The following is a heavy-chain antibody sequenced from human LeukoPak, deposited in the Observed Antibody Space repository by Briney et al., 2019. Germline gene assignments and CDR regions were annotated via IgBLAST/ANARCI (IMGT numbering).Heavy chain of an antibody. J-gene: IGHJ6*03. D-gene: IGHD3-3*01. Sequence: SETLSLTCTVSGGSISSSSYYWGWIRQPPGKGLEWIGSIYYSGSTYYNPFLKSRVTISVDTSKNQFYLKLSSVTAADTAVYYCARDTLNPYYDFWSGYYQPYYYYMDVWGKGTTVTVSS. CDR1: GGSISSSSYY. CDR3: ARDTLNPYYDFWSGYYQPYYYYMDV. CDR2: IYYSGST. V-gene: IGHV4-39*07.